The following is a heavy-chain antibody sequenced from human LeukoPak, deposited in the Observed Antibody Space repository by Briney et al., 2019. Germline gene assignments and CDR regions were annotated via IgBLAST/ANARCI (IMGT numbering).Heavy chain of an antibody. J-gene: IGHJ4*02. CDR2: INHSGST. Sequence: SETLSLTCAVYGGSFSGYYWSWIRQPPGKGLEWVGEINHSGSTNFNPSLKSRVTISVDTSKNQSSLKLSSVTAAETAVYYCARDGSRSGYELWGQGNPVTVSS. CDR1: GGSFSGYY. V-gene: IGHV4-34*01. CDR3: ARDGSRSGYEL. D-gene: IGHD5-12*01.